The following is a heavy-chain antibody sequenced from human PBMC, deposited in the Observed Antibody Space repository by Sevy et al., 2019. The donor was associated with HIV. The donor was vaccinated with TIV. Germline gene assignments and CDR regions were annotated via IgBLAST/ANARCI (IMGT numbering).Heavy chain of an antibody. CDR2: ISGSGGST. CDR1: GFTFSSYA. J-gene: IGHJ3*02. D-gene: IGHD3-22*01. Sequence: GGSLRLSCAASGFTFSSYAMSWVRQAPGKGLEWVSAISGSGGSTYYADSVKGRFTISRDNSKNTLYLQMNSLRAEDTAVYYCAKDYYYYDSSGNSWEDAFDIWGQGTMVTVSS. V-gene: IGHV3-23*01. CDR3: AKDYYYYDSSGNSWEDAFDI.